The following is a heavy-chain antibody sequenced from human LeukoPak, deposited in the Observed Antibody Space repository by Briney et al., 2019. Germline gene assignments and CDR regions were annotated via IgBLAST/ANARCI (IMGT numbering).Heavy chain of an antibody. Sequence: PSETLSLTCTVSGGSISSYYWSWIRQPAGKGLEWIGRIYTSGSTNYNPSLKSRVTMSVDTSKNQFSLKLSSVTAADTAVYYCARDRPGYCSGGSCYFLGDAFDIWGQATMVTVSS. CDR3: ARDRPGYCSGGSCYFLGDAFDI. CDR1: GGSISSYY. J-gene: IGHJ3*02. V-gene: IGHV4-4*07. CDR2: IYTSGST. D-gene: IGHD2-15*01.